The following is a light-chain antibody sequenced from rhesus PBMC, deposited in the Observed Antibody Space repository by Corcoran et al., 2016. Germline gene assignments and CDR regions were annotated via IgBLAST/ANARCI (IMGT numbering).Light chain of an antibody. CDR1: QGISSY. Sequence: DIQMTQSPSSLSASVGDTVTITCRASQGISSYLNWFQQKPGKDPKLLIYAASSLESGVPARFSGSGSGTEFTLTIGSLQPEDFAAYYCLQHNSYPFTFGPGTKLDIK. CDR3: LQHNSYPFT. CDR2: AAS. J-gene: IGKJ3*01. V-gene: IGKV1-28*01.